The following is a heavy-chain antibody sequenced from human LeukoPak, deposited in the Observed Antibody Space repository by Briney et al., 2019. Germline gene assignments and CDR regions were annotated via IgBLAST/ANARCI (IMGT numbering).Heavy chain of an antibody. CDR2: ISAYNGNT. V-gene: IGHV1-18*01. CDR3: ARDRQGPTTNCFDP. J-gene: IGHJ5*02. CDR1: GYTFTSYG. D-gene: IGHD1-1*01. Sequence: ASVKVSCKASGYTFTSYGISWVRQAPGQGLEWMGWISAYNGNTNYAQKLRGRVTMTTDTSTSTAYMELRSLRSDDTAVYYCARDRQGPTTNCFDPWGQGTLVTVSS.